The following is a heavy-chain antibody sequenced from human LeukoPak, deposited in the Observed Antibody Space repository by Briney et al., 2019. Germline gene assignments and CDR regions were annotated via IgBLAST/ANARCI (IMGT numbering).Heavy chain of an antibody. CDR1: GGXISSYY. V-gene: IGHV4-59*01. Sequence: SETLSLTCSVSGGXISSYYWSWIRQSPGKGLEWIGYIYYSGSTNYNPSLKSRVTISVDTSKNQFSLKLSSVTAADTAVYYCARGGGGADFDYWGQGTLVTVSS. D-gene: IGHD2-21*01. CDR2: IYYSGST. CDR3: ARGGGGADFDY. J-gene: IGHJ4*02.